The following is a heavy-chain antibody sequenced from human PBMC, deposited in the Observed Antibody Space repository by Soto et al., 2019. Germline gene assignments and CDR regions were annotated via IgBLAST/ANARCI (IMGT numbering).Heavy chain of an antibody. Sequence: PGGSLRLSCAASGFTFSSYWMSWVRQAPGKGLEWVSSIKEDGSGTSYVDSVKGRFTISRDNAKNMLYLQVNSLRADDTAVYYCAGSPGLSRISGTTLGAWGQGTLVTVSS. CDR3: AGSPGLSRISGTTLGA. CDR1: GFTFSSYW. D-gene: IGHD1-7*01. V-gene: IGHV3-7*02. CDR2: IKEDGSGT. J-gene: IGHJ5*01.